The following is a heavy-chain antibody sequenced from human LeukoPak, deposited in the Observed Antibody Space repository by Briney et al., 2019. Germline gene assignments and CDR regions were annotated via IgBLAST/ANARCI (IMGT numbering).Heavy chain of an antibody. CDR2: IYSGGST. CDR3: ARSDYYGSGSYFDY. V-gene: IGHV3-66*01. CDR1: GFTVSSNY. Sequence: GGSLRLSCAASGFTVSSNYMSWVRQAPGKGLEWVSVIYSGGSTYYADSVKGRFTISRDNSKNTLYLQMNSLRAEDTAVYYCARSDYYGSGSYFDYRGQGTLVTVSS. J-gene: IGHJ4*02. D-gene: IGHD3-10*01.